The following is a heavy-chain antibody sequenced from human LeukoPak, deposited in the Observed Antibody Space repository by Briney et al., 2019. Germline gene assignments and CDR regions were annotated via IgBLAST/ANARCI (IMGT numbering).Heavy chain of an antibody. V-gene: IGHV5-51*01. CDR1: GYSFTSYW. CDR3: ARHNTVVTPRYYYYGMDV. Sequence: GESLKISCKGSGYSFTSYWIVWVRQMPGKGLEWMGIIYPGDSDTRYSPSFQGQVTISADKSISTAYLQWSSLKASDTAMYYCARHNTVVTPRYYYYGMDVWGQGTTVTVSS. J-gene: IGHJ6*02. CDR2: IYPGDSDT. D-gene: IGHD4-23*01.